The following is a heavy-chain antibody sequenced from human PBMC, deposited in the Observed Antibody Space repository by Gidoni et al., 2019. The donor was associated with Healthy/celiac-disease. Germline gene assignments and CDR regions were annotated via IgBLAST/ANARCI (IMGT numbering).Heavy chain of an antibody. CDR3: AIGARDYSNYGNGNFDY. CDR1: GGTFSSYA. V-gene: IGHV1-69*01. J-gene: IGHJ4*02. CDR2: IIPIFGPA. Sequence: QVQLVQSGAEVKKPGSSVKVSCKASGGTFSSYAISWVRQAPGQGLEWMGGIIPIFGPANYAQKCQGRVTITADESTSTAYMELSSLRSEDAAVYYCAIGARDYSNYGNGNFDYWGRGTLVTVSS. D-gene: IGHD4-4*01.